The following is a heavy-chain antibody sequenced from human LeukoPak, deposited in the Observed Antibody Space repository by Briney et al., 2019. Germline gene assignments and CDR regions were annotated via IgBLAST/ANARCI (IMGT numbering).Heavy chain of an antibody. CDR3: TRVGYIDEGIDY. Sequence: GGSLRLSCVASGFPFRSYWMTWVRQAPGKGLEGGANIKQDGSKKSYVASVKGRFTISRDNAKNSLYLQMNSLRAEDTAIYYCTRVGYIDEGIDYWGQGTLVTVSS. V-gene: IGHV3-7*04. CDR1: GFPFRSYW. CDR2: IKQDGSKK. D-gene: IGHD5-24*01. J-gene: IGHJ4*02.